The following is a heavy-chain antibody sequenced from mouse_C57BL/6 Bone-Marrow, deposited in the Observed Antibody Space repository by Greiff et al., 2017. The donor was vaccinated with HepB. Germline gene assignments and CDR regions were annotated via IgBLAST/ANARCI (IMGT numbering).Heavy chain of an antibody. D-gene: IGHD2-2*01. CDR1: GYTFTDYY. J-gene: IGHJ2*01. CDR3: ARMVTT. CDR2: IYPGSGNT. Sequence: QVQLQQSGAELVRPGASVKLSCKASGYTFTDYYINWVKQRPGQGLEWIARIYPGSGNTYYNEKFKGKATLTAEKSSSTAYMQLSSLTSEDSAVYFCARMVTTWGQGTTLTVSS. V-gene: IGHV1-76*01.